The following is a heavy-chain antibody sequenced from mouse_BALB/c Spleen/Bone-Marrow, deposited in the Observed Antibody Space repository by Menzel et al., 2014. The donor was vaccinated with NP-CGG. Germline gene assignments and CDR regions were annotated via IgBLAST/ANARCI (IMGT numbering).Heavy chain of an antibody. V-gene: IGHV2-3*01. CDR2: IWGDGST. Sequence: VQLVESGPGLVAPSQSLSITCTVSGFSLTSYGVSWVRQPPGKGLEWLGVIWGDGSTNYHSALIPRLSIRKNNSKSQIFLKLNSLQTDDTATYYCAKPLLPWWYFDVWGAGTTVTVSS. D-gene: IGHD6-5*01. CDR1: GFSLTSYG. J-gene: IGHJ1*01. CDR3: AKPLLPWWYFDV.